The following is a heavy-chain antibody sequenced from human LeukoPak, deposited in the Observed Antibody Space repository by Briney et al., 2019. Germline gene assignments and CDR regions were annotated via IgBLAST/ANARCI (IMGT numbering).Heavy chain of an antibody. J-gene: IGHJ6*02. CDR1: GFTFSSYS. CDR2: ISSSSSTI. CDR3: ARDFVMITFGGVPYGMDV. V-gene: IGHV3-48*02. D-gene: IGHD3-16*01. Sequence: GGSLRLSCAASGFTFSSYSMNWVRQAPGKGLEWVSYISSSSSTIYYADSVEGRFTISRDNAKNSLYLQMNSLRDEDTAVYYCARDFVMITFGGVPYGMDVWGQGTTVTVSS.